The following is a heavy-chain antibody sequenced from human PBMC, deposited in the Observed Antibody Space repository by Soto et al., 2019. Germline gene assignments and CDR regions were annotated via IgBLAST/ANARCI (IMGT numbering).Heavy chain of an antibody. CDR1: GYTFTRYN. J-gene: IGHJ4*02. CDR2: INPSGGST. V-gene: IGHV1-46*01. Sequence: ASVKVSCKVSGYTFTRYNMHWVRQAPGQGLELMGIINPSGGSTYYTQKFEGRVTLTRDTSTSTVYMELSSLRSEDTAVYYCARVKGGGSEYFFDYWGQGTLVTVSS. CDR3: ARVKGGGSEYFFDY. D-gene: IGHD2-15*01.